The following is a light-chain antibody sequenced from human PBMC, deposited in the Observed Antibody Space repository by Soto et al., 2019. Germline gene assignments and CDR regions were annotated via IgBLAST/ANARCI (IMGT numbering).Light chain of an antibody. CDR2: GAS. V-gene: IGKV3-20*01. Sequence: IVLTQSPATLSLSPGERATLSCTASQHVTTTYIAWYQQKFGQAPRLVIYGASTRATGTPDRFTGGGFGTDFTLTISRVEPEDFAVYYCQQYDSSFTFGGGTKVEMK. CDR1: QHVTTTY. CDR3: QQYDSSFT. J-gene: IGKJ4*01.